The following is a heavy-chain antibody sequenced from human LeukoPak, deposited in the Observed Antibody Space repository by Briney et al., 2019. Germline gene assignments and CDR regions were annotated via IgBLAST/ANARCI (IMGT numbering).Heavy chain of an antibody. Sequence: PSETLSLTCTVSGGSISGYYWSWIRQPPGKGLEWIGEINHSGSTNYNPSLKSRVTISVDTSKNQFSLKLSSVTAADTAVYYCARVVVPGAFDIWGQGTMVTVSS. CDR3: ARVVVPGAFDI. J-gene: IGHJ3*02. V-gene: IGHV4-34*01. CDR2: INHSGST. D-gene: IGHD2-15*01. CDR1: GGSISGYY.